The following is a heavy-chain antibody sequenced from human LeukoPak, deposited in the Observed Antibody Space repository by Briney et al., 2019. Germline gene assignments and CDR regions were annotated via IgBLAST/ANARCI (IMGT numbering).Heavy chain of an antibody. CDR1: GGSFSGYY. D-gene: IGHD1-14*01. Sequence: SETLSLTCAVYGGSFSGYYWSWIRQPPGKGLEWIGEINHSGSTNYNPSLKSRVTISVDTSKNQFSLKLSSVTAEDTAVYYCAREGRPGSPVLLYYYYYYMDVWGKGTTVTVSS. J-gene: IGHJ6*03. V-gene: IGHV4-34*01. CDR2: INHSGST. CDR3: AREGRPGSPVLLYYYYYYMDV.